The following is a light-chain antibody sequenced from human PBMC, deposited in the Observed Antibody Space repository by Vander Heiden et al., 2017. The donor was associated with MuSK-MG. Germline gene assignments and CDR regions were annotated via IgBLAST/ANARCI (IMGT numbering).Light chain of an antibody. Sequence: DIQTTQSPSTLSASVGDRVTITCRASQSISSWLAWYQQKPGKVPKLLIYKASSLESGVPSRFSGSGSGTEFTLTISSLQPDDFAAYYCQQYNTYPYTFGQGTKVEIK. CDR3: QQYNTYPYT. J-gene: IGKJ2*01. CDR1: QSISSW. V-gene: IGKV1-5*03. CDR2: KAS.